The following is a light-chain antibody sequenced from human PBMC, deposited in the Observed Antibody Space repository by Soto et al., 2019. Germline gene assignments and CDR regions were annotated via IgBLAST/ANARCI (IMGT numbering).Light chain of an antibody. V-gene: IGLV2-14*01. CDR3: SSYTSSSTLV. CDR1: SSDVGGYNY. CDR2: EVS. J-gene: IGLJ2*01. Sequence: QSALTQPASVSGSPGQSITISCTGTSSDVGGYNYVSWYQQHPGKAPKLMIYEVSNRPLGVSNRFSGSKSGNTASLTISGLQAEDEADYYCSSYTSSSTLVLGGGTQLTVL.